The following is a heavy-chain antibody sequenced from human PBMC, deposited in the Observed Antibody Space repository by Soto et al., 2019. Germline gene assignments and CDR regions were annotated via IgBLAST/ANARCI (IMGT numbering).Heavy chain of an antibody. V-gene: IGHV1-8*01. CDR1: GYTFTSYD. CDR2: MNPNSGNT. J-gene: IGHJ4*02. D-gene: IGHD2-15*01. Sequence: ASVKVSCKTSGYTFTSYDINWVRQATGQGLEWMGWMNPNSGNTGYAQNFQGRVTMTRDTSTSTAYMELSSLGSEDTAVYYCARAGGRDPFAYRGQGTQVTVSS. CDR3: ARAGGRDPFAY.